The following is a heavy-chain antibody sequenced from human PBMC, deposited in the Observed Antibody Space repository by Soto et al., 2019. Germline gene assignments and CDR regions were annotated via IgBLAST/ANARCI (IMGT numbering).Heavy chain of an antibody. J-gene: IGHJ4*02. CDR1: GGSISSGGYY. CDR2: IYYSGST. Sequence: QVQLQESGPGLVKPSQTLSLTCTVSGGSISSGGYYWSWIRQHPGKGLEWIGYIYYSGSTYYNPSLKSRVTISVDTSKNQFSLKLSSVTAADTAVYYCARGTPNSRLTEIDYWGQGTLVTVSS. CDR3: ARGTPNSRLTEIDY. D-gene: IGHD2-8*01. V-gene: IGHV4-31*03.